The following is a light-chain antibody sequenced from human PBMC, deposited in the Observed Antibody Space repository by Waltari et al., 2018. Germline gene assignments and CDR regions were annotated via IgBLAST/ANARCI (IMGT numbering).Light chain of an antibody. CDR3: SSTASSGDYGV. CDR2: EDN. Sequence: SYELPQPPSVSVSPGQTARITCSGDVLPRKNVFWYQQKSGQAPVLVIYEDNKRPSGIPERFSGSISGTLATLTITGAQVDDEADFYCSSTASSGDYGVFGGGTRLTVL. CDR1: VLPRKN. V-gene: IGLV3-10*01. J-gene: IGLJ3*02.